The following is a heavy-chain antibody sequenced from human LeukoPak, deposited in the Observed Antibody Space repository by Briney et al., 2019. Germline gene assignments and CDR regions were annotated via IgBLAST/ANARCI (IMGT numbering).Heavy chain of an antibody. Sequence: GGSLRLSCAASGFTFSSYGMHWVRQAPGKGLEWVANIKQDGSEIYYVDSVKGRFTISRDNAKNSLYLQMNSLRAEDTAVYFCASGTLLQHRKTVFSAFDYWGQGTLVTVSS. J-gene: IGHJ4*02. V-gene: IGHV3-7*01. CDR1: GFTFSSYG. CDR3: ASGTLLQHRKTVFSAFDY. D-gene: IGHD3-22*01. CDR2: IKQDGSEI.